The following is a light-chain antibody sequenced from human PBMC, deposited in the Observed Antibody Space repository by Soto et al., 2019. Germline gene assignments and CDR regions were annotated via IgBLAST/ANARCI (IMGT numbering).Light chain of an antibody. CDR1: SGSVSTYNY. V-gene: IGLV8-61*01. CDR2: NTY. Sequence: QTVVTQEPSFAVSPGGTVTPTCGLTSGSVSTYNYASWYQQTPGQTPRTLIYNTYTRTAGVPDRFSGSILGNKAALTITGAQADDESDYYCLLFMSSGISLFGGGTKLTVL. CDR3: LLFMSSGISL. J-gene: IGLJ3*02.